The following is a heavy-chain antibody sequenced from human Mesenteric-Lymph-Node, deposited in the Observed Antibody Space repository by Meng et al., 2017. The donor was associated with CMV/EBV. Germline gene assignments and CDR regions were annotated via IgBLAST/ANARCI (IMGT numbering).Heavy chain of an antibody. Sequence: GESLKISCEAYGYTFSTYWIGWVRQLPGKGLEWMGITYPGDSDTRANTRYSPSFQGQVTISADKSINTAYLQWSSLEASDTAMYYCARLLSGSNFDYWGQGTLVTVSS. J-gene: IGHJ4*02. CDR3: ARLLSGSNFDY. V-gene: IGHV5-51*01. CDR2: TYPGDSDTRANT. CDR1: GYTFSTYW. D-gene: IGHD1-26*01.